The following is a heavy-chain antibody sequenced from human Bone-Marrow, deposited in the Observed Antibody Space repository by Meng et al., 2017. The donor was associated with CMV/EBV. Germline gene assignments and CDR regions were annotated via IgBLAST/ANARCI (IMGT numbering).Heavy chain of an antibody. Sequence: ASVKVSCKASGYTFTGYYMHWVRQAPGQGLEWMGWINPNSGGTNYAQKFQGRVTMTRDTSISTAYMELSRLRSDYTAVYYCARIGTYCSSTSCYTFDIWGQGTMVTVSS. J-gene: IGHJ3*02. CDR1: GYTFTGYY. V-gene: IGHV1-2*02. D-gene: IGHD2-2*02. CDR3: ARIGTYCSSTSCYTFDI. CDR2: INPNSGGT.